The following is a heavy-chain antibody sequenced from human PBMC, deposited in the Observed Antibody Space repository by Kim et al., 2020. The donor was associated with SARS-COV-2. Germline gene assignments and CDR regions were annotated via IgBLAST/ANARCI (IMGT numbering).Heavy chain of an antibody. D-gene: IGHD3-16*02. CDR2: ISGNGDNR. J-gene: IGHJ6*02. V-gene: IGHV3-9*01. Sequence: GGSLRLSCAASGFRFDDYALHWVRQPPGKGLEWVSGISGNGDNRGYADSVMGRFTISRDNAKNSLYLQMNELRPDDTALYYCARSGDGTYPQGAYYYGLDVWGQGTTVTVS. CDR1: GFRFDDYA. CDR3: ARSGDGTYPQGAYYYGLDV.